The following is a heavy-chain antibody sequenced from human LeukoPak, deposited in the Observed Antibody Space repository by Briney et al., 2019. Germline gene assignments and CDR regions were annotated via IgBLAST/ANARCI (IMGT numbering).Heavy chain of an antibody. CDR3: ARESGYDSSGPGYWFDP. Sequence: APVKVSCKVSGYTLTELSMHWVRQAPGKGLEWMGGFDPEDGETIYAQKFQGRVTMTEDTSTDTAYMELRSLRSDDTAVYYCARESGYDSSGPGYWFDPWGQGTLVTVSS. D-gene: IGHD5-18*01. J-gene: IGHJ5*02. CDR2: FDPEDGET. V-gene: IGHV1-24*01. CDR1: GYTLTELS.